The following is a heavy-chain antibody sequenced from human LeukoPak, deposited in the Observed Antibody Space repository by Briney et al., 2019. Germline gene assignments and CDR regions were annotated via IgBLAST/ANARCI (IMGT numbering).Heavy chain of an antibody. CDR2: INPNSGGT. D-gene: IGHD3-10*01. J-gene: IGHJ4*02. Sequence: ASVKVSCKASGYTFIGHYLHWVRQAPGQGLEWMGRINPNSGGTNYAQKFQGRVTMTRDTSTSTVYMELSSLRSEDTAVYYCARDHYYYGSGSYYNPLGYWGQGTLVTVSS. CDR1: GYTFIGHY. CDR3: ARDHYYYGSGSYYNPLGY. V-gene: IGHV1-2*06.